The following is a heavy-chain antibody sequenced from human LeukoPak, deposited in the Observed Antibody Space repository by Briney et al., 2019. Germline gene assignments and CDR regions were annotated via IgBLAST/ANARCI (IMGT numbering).Heavy chain of an antibody. D-gene: IGHD1-26*01. V-gene: IGHV4-34*01. CDR2: INHSGST. CDR1: GGSFSGYY. J-gene: IGHJ4*02. Sequence: SETLSLTCAVYGGSFSGYYRSWIRQPPGKGLEWIGEINHSGSTNYNPSLKSRVTISVDTSKNQFSLKLSSVTAADTAVYYCARTPYSGSHFDYWGQGTLVTVSS. CDR3: ARTPYSGSHFDY.